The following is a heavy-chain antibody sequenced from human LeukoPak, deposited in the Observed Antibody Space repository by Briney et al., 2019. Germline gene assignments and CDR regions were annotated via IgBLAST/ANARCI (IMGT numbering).Heavy chain of an antibody. J-gene: IGHJ5*02. V-gene: IGHV4-39*01. CDR3: ARQSYSSLNWFDP. CDR1: GGSISSSSYY. D-gene: IGHD6-13*01. Sequence: SETLSLTCTVSGGSISSSSYYWGWIRQPPGKGLEWIGSIYYSGSTYYNPSLKSRVTISVDMSKNQFSLKLSSVTAADTAVYYCARQSYSSLNWFDPWGQGTLVTVSS. CDR2: IYYSGST.